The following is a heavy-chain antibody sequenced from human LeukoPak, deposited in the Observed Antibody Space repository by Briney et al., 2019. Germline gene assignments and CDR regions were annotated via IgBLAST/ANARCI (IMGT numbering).Heavy chain of an antibody. V-gene: IGHV4-59*01. J-gene: IGHJ4*02. D-gene: IGHD3-22*01. Sequence: SETLSLTCTVSGGSISNYYWSWIRQPPGKGLEWIGYIDYIGSTTYNPSLKSRVTISIDTSKNQFSLRLSSVTAADTAVYYCARGRGDSKGTSVHYWGQGTLVTVSA. CDR2: IDYIGST. CDR3: ARGRGDSKGTSVHY. CDR1: GGSISNYY.